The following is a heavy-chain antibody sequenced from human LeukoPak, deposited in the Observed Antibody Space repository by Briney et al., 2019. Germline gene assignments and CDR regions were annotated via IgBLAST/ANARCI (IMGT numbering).Heavy chain of an antibody. D-gene: IGHD4-17*01. J-gene: IGHJ5*02. V-gene: IGHV4-61*02. CDR3: ARDKTAPDDYGDWHNNWFDP. CDR2: IYTSGST. Sequence: SETLSLTCAVSGGSISSDNYYWSWIRQPAGKGLEWIGRIYTSGSTNYNPSLKSRVTMSVDTSKNQFSLKLSSVTAADTAVYYCARDKTAPDDYGDWHNNWFDPWGQGTLVTVSS. CDR1: GGSISSDNYY.